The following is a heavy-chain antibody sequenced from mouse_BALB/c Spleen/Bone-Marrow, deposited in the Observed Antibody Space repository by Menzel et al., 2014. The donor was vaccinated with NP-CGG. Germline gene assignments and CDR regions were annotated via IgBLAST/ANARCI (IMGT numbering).Heavy chain of an antibody. CDR2: IWADGST. D-gene: IGHD3-2*01. V-gene: IGHV2-9*02. Sequence: VQLQQSGPGLVAPSQSLSITCTVSGFSLXSYGLHWVRQPPGKGLEWLGVIWADGSTNYNSALMSRLSISKDNSKNQVFLKMNSLQTDDTAMYYCARTARATTGFAYWGQGTLVTVSA. J-gene: IGHJ3*01. CDR3: ARTARATTGFAY. CDR1: GFSLXSYG.